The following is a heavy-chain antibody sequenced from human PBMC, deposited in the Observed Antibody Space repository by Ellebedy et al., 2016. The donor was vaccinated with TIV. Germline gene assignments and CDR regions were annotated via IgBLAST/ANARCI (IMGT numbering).Heavy chain of an antibody. CDR1: GFTFSSYA. V-gene: IGHV3-23*01. D-gene: IGHD2-15*01. CDR2: ISGSGGST. CDR3: AKDQAGSFTWVY. Sequence: GESLKISXAASGFTFSSYAMSWVRQAPGKGLEWVSAISGSGGSTYYADSVKGRFTISRDNSKNTLYLQMNSLRAEDTAVYYCAKDQAGSFTWVYWGQGTLVTVSS. J-gene: IGHJ4*02.